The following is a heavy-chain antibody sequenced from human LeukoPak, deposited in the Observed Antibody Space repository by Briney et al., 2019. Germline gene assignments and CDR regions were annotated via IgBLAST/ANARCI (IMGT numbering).Heavy chain of an antibody. CDR1: GYTFTSYA. Sequence: ASVTVSCKASGYTFTSYAMHWVRQAPGQRLEWMGWINAGNGNTKYSQKFQGRVTITRDTSASTAYMELSSLRSEDTAVYYCARRLPIYDSSGYYHQTGHRPFDYWGQGTLVTVSS. V-gene: IGHV1-3*01. CDR2: INAGNGNT. CDR3: ARRLPIYDSSGYYHQTGHRPFDY. J-gene: IGHJ4*02. D-gene: IGHD3-22*01.